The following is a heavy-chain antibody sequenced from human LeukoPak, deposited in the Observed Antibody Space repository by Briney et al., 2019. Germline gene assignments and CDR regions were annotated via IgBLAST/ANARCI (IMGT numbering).Heavy chain of an antibody. Sequence: GGSLRLSCAASGFTFSSYSMTWVRQAPGKGLEWVSSISSSSSYIYYADSVKGRFTISRDNSKNTLYLQMNSLRAEDTAVYYCARDGAIVGATAEYYFDYWGQGTLVTVSS. V-gene: IGHV3-21*01. CDR3: ARDGAIVGATAEYYFDY. CDR1: GFTFSSYS. D-gene: IGHD1-26*01. CDR2: ISSSSSYI. J-gene: IGHJ4*02.